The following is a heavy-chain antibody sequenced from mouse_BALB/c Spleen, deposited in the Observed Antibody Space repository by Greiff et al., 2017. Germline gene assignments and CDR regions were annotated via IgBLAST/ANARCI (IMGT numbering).Heavy chain of an antibody. J-gene: IGHJ3*01. Sequence: QVQLQQSGAELVRPGALVKLSCKASGFNIKDYYMHWVKQRPGQGLEWIGYINPSTGYTEYNQKFKDKATLTADKSSSTAYMQLSSLTSEDSAVYYCARGSLLGPAWFAYWGQETLVTVSA. D-gene: IGHD4-1*01. V-gene: IGHV1-4*01. CDR2: INPSTGYT. CDR3: ARGSLLGPAWFAY. CDR1: GFNIKDYY.